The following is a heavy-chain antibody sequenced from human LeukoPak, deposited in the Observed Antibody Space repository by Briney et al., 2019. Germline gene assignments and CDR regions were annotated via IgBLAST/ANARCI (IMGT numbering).Heavy chain of an antibody. CDR2: INPSGGST. D-gene: IGHD1-26*01. Sequence: ASVKVSCKASGYTFTSYYMHWVRQAPGQGLEWMGIINPSGGSTSYAQKFQGRVTMTRDTSTSTVYMELSSLRSEDTAVYYCARGSRWWELPYARRAFDIWGQGTMVTVSS. V-gene: IGHV1-46*01. CDR1: GYTFTSYY. J-gene: IGHJ3*02. CDR3: ARGSRWWELPYARRAFDI.